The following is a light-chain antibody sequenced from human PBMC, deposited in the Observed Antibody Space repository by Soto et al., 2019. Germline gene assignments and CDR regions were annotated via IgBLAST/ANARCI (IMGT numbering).Light chain of an antibody. CDR3: QQSYSAPST. CDR2: AAS. Sequence: DIQMTQSPSSLSASVGDRVTITCRASQSIYSSLNWYHQKPGKAPKLLIYAASNLQSGVPSRFSGSGSGTDSTLSISSLQPEDFATYYCQQSYSAPSTFGQGTKLEI. CDR1: QSIYSS. J-gene: IGKJ2*01. V-gene: IGKV1-39*01.